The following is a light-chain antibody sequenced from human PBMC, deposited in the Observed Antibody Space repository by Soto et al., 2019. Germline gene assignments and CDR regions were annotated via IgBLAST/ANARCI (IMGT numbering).Light chain of an antibody. CDR2: GAS. Sequence: EKLMTQSPDTLSVSPGERVPPSCSASRTVSNRLAWYQHKPGQAPRLLISGASTGATGIPPRFRGSGAATEFTLTVDTLQSEDIAIYYCQQYYHWPVTFGGGTKVDIK. V-gene: IGKV3-15*01. J-gene: IGKJ4*01. CDR1: RTVSNR. CDR3: QQYYHWPVT.